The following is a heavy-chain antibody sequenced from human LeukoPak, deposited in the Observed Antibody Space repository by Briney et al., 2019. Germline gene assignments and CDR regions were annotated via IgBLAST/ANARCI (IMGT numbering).Heavy chain of an antibody. CDR3: ARPRHDYGGNSFDY. J-gene: IGHJ4*02. D-gene: IGHD4-23*01. Sequence: SETLSLTCTVSGGSISSGSYYWSWIRQPAGKGLEWIGRIYTSGSTNYNPSLKSRVTISVDTSKNQFSLKLSSVTAADTAVYYCARPRHDYGGNSFDYWGQGTLVTVSS. CDR1: GGSISSGSYY. V-gene: IGHV4-61*02. CDR2: IYTSGST.